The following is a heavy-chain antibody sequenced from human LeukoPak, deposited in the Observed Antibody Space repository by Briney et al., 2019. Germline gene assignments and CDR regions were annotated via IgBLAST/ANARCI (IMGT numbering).Heavy chain of an antibody. CDR3: NRYDSSGYYYFDY. D-gene: IGHD3-22*01. CDR1: GDSIINYY. CDR2: IYLSDNT. J-gene: IGHJ4*02. Sequence: SETLSLTCSVSGDSIINYYWMWIRQPAGKGLEWIGRIYLSDNTNYNSPSLRSRVTISVDTSKNQFSLKLSSVTAADTAVYYCNRYDSSGYYYFDYWGQGTLVTVSS. V-gene: IGHV4-4*07.